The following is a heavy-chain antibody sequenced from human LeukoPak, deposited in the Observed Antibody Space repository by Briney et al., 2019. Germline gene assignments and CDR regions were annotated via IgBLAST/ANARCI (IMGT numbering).Heavy chain of an antibody. V-gene: IGHV3-30-3*01. J-gene: IGHJ1*01. D-gene: IGHD6-19*01. Sequence: GRSLRLSCAASRFTFSTYAMHWVRPAPGKGLEWVAGISNDGTNEDHADSVKGRFTISRDNSKNTLYLQMNSLRAEDTAIYYCARDRIAVAGMGAFQHWGQGTLVTVSS. CDR1: RFTFSTYA. CDR2: ISNDGTNE. CDR3: ARDRIAVAGMGAFQH.